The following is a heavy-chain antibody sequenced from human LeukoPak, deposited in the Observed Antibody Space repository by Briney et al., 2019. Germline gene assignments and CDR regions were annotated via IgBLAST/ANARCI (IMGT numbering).Heavy chain of an antibody. Sequence: GRSLRLSCAASGFTFDDYAMHWVRQAPGKGLEWVSGISWNSGSIGYADSVKGRFTISRDNAKNSLYLQMNSLRAEDTALYYCAKNQQLGGFDYWGQGTLVTVSP. V-gene: IGHV3-9*01. CDR3: AKNQQLGGFDY. CDR1: GFTFDDYA. J-gene: IGHJ4*02. D-gene: IGHD6-13*01. CDR2: ISWNSGSI.